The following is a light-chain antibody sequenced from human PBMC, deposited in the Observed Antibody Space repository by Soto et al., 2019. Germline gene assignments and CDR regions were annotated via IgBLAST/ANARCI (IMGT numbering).Light chain of an antibody. V-gene: IGKV3-11*01. Sequence: EIVLTQSPATLSLSPGERATLSCRASQSVSSYLAWYQQKPGQAPRLLIYDASNRATGIPARFSGSGSGTDFTLTISSLEPEDFAVYYCQQRSNWPPGGGWTFGQGTKVEIK. CDR3: QQRSNWPPGGGWT. CDR2: DAS. CDR1: QSVSSY. J-gene: IGKJ1*01.